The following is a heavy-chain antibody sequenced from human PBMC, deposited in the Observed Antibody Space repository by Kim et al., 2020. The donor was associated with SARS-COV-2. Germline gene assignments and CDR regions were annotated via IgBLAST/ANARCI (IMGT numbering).Heavy chain of an antibody. CDR3: ARARGITICGVVSNFDY. V-gene: IGHV4-59*01. J-gene: IGHJ4*02. Sequence: LKRRVTISVDTSKNQFSLKLSSVYAADTAVYYCARARGITICGVVSNFDYWGQGTLVTVSS. D-gene: IGHD3-3*01.